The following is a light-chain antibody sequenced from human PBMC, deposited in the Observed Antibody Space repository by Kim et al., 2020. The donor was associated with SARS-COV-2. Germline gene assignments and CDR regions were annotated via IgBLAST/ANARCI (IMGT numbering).Light chain of an antibody. V-gene: IGLV1-40*01. Sequence: GQRVTISCTGSSSNIGAGYDVHWYQQLPGTAPKLLIYGDNNRPSGVPDRFFGSKSGTSASLAITGLQAEDEADYYCQSYDSSLSVVFGGGTQLTVL. CDR2: GDN. J-gene: IGLJ2*01. CDR3: QSYDSSLSVV. CDR1: SSNIGAGYD.